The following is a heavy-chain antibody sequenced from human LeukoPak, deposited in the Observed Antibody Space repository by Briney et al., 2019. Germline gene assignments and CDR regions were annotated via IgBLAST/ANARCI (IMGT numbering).Heavy chain of an antibody. V-gene: IGHV3-23*01. CDR3: AKYRSAWSFDY. Sequence: GGSLSLSCAASGFTFSSYALTWVRQAPGKGLEWVSAISGNGGSTNYADSVKGRFTISRDNSKNTLYLQVNSLRAEDTAVYYCAKYRSAWSFDYWGQGTLVTVSS. D-gene: IGHD6-13*01. CDR2: ISGNGGST. J-gene: IGHJ4*02. CDR1: GFTFSSYA.